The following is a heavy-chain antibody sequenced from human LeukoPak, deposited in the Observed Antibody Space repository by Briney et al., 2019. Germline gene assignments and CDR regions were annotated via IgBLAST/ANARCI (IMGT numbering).Heavy chain of an antibody. Sequence: GGSLRLSCAASGFTFSNYAMSWVRQAPGKGLEWVSAIAGNGGRTYYADSVKGRFTISRDNSKNTLYLQMNSLRAEDSAVYYCAKAAEMGTILGKFDKWGQGTLVTVSS. CDR3: AKAAEMGTILGKFDK. CDR1: GFTFSNYA. CDR2: IAGNGGRT. D-gene: IGHD5-24*01. V-gene: IGHV3-23*01. J-gene: IGHJ5*02.